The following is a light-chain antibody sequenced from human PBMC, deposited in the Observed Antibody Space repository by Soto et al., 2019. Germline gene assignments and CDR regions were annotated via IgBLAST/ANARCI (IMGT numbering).Light chain of an antibody. CDR2: GVT. CDR1: SNNIGDSNF. CDR3: SSYTSRNPIL. V-gene: IGLV2-14*01. J-gene: IGLJ2*01. Sequence: QSALTQPTSVSGSPGQSITISCSGTSNNIGDSNFVSWYRQYPGGAPQLLLSGVTYRPSEISTRFSGSKSGSTASLTISRLQADDEAVYYCSSYTSRNPILFGGGTKLTVL.